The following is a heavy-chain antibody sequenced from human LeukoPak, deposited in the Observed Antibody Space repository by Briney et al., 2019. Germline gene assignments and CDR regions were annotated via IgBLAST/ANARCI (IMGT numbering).Heavy chain of an antibody. J-gene: IGHJ3*01. CDR3: VWGGLRGNAFDV. Sequence: GGSLRLSCAASGFTFRDHYMDWVRQAPGKGLEWVGRSRNKPNSYTTEYAASVKGRLTISRDESKNSLYLQMNSLKTEDTAVYYCVWGGLRGNAFDVWGQGTMVTVSS. D-gene: IGHD4-17*01. CDR1: GFTFRDHY. CDR2: SRNKPNSYTT. V-gene: IGHV3-72*01.